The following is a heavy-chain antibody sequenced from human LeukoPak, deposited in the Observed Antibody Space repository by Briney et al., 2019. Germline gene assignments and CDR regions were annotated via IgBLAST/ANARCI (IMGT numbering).Heavy chain of an antibody. V-gene: IGHV4-39*07. CDR2: IYYSGST. Sequence: PSETLSLTCTVSGGSISSSSYYWGWIRQPPGKGLEWIGSIYYSGSTYYNPSLKSRVTISVDTSKSQFSLKLTSVTAADTAVYYCARDNSYNWNYNYYYGMDVWGQGTTVTVSS. CDR1: GGSISSSSYY. D-gene: IGHD1-20*01. J-gene: IGHJ6*02. CDR3: ARDNSYNWNYNYYYGMDV.